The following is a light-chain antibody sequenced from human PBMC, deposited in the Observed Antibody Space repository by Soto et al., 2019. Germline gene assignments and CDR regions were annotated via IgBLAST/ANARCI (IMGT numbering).Light chain of an antibody. Sequence: DIVLTQSPLSLPVTPGEPASISCRASQSLLQSNGYNYLAWFLQKAGQSPQLLIYLASTRASGVTDRFSGSGSGTDFTLKISRVEAEDAGVYYCMQALQTPRTFGGGTKVEI. J-gene: IGKJ4*01. CDR3: MQALQTPRT. CDR1: QSLLQSNGYNY. V-gene: IGKV2-28*01. CDR2: LAS.